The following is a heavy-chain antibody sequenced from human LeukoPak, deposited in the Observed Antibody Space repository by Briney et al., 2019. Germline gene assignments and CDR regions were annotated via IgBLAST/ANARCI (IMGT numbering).Heavy chain of an antibody. Sequence: PSETLSLTCTVSGGSISSDYWSWIRQPAGKGVEWIGYIYYSGSTNHNPSLKSRVTISVDTSKHQLSLKLSSVTAADTAVYYCATLTYCSGGSCFPKYFQHWRQGTLVAVSS. CDR1: GGSISSDY. CDR3: ATLTYCSGGSCFPKYFQH. D-gene: IGHD2-15*01. CDR2: IYYSGST. V-gene: IGHV4-59*08. J-gene: IGHJ1*01.